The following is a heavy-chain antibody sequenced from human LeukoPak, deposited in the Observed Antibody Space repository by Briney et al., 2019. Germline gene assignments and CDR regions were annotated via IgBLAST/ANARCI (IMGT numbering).Heavy chain of an antibody. CDR1: GFTFSSYA. D-gene: IGHD6-13*01. V-gene: IGHV3-23*01. CDR2: ISGSGGST. CDR3: AKHPAAGILDYYYYMDV. J-gene: IGHJ6*03. Sequence: QTGGSLRLSCAASGFTFSSYAMSWVRQAPGKGLDWVSAISGSGGSTYYADSVKGRFTISRDNSKNTLYLQMNSLRAEDTAVYYCAKHPAAGILDYYYYMDVWGKGTTVTVSS.